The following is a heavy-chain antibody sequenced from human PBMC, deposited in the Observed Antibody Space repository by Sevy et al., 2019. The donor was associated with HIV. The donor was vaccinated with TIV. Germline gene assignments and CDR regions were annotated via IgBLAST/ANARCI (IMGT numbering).Heavy chain of an antibody. J-gene: IGHJ4*02. Sequence: GGSLRLSCAASGFAFYDYSMSWIRQAPGKGLEWVATLSFGCGKINYADSVKGRFTMSRDNSKNSFYLQMDNLRVEDPALYYCAREGCTRPHDYWGQGTRVTVSS. D-gene: IGHD2-8*01. CDR1: GFAFYDYS. CDR3: AREGCTRPHDY. V-gene: IGHV3-23*01. CDR2: LSFGCGKI.